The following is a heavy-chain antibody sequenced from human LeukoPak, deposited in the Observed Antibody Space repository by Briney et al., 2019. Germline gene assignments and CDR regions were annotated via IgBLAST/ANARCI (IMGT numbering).Heavy chain of an antibody. CDR3: ASPFFGVAHGGIDP. CDR1: GFTFSSYG. V-gene: IGHV3-21*01. D-gene: IGHD3-3*01. Sequence: GGSLRLSCAASGFTFSSYGMHWVRQAPGKGLEWASSISSSSSYIYYADSVKGRFTISRDNAKNSLYLQMNSLRAEDTAVYYCASPFFGVAHGGIDPWGQGTLVTVSS. J-gene: IGHJ5*02. CDR2: ISSSSSYI.